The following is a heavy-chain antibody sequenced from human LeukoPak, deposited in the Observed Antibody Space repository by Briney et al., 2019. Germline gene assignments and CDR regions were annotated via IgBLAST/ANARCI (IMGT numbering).Heavy chain of an antibody. J-gene: IGHJ5*02. V-gene: IGHV1-69*05. CDR1: GGTFSSYA. CDR2: IIPIFGTA. Sequence: GASVKVSCKASGGTFSSYAISWVRKAPGQGLEWMGGIIPIFGTANYAQKFQGRVTITTDESASTAYMELSSLRSEGTAVYYCAIGTYCSSTSCYTGGTRHWFDPWGQGTLVTVSS. CDR3: AIGTYCSSTSCYTGGTRHWFDP. D-gene: IGHD2-2*02.